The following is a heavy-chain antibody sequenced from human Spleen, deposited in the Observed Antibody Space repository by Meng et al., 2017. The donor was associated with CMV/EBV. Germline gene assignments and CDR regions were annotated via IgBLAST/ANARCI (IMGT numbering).Heavy chain of an antibody. Sequence: SETLSLTCTVSGGSISSSSYSWGWIRQPPGKGLEWIGTIYYSGSTYYTPSLKSRLTISVDTSKNQFPLNLSSVTAADTALDYCVRDVRYYHYAMDVWGQGTTVTVSS. CDR3: VRDVRYYHYAMDV. J-gene: IGHJ6*02. CDR2: IYYSGST. V-gene: IGHV4-39*06. CDR1: GGSISSSSYS.